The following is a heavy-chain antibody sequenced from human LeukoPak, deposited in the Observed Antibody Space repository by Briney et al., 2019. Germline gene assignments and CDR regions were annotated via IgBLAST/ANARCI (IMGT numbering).Heavy chain of an antibody. Sequence: SETLSLTCTVSGGSISSYYWSWIRQPAGKGLDWIGRIYTSGSTNYNPSLKSRVTMSVDTSKNQFSLKLSSVTAADTAVYYCARERDIVVVPAAIRNWFDPWGQGTLVTVSS. CDR2: IYTSGST. D-gene: IGHD2-2*02. V-gene: IGHV4-4*07. CDR3: ARERDIVVVPAAIRNWFDP. CDR1: GGSISSYY. J-gene: IGHJ5*02.